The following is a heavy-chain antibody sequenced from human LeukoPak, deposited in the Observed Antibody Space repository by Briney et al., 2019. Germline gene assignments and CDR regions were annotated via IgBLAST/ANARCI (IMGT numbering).Heavy chain of an antibody. J-gene: IGHJ4*02. D-gene: IGHD3-9*01. Sequence: SGTLSLTCAVSGGAISSSNWWSWVRQPPGKGLEWIGEIYHSGSTNYNPSLKSRVTISVDKSKNQFVLKLSSVAAADTAVYYGARANAYYDILTGYYGGSYFDYWGQGTLVTVSS. V-gene: IGHV4-4*02. CDR1: GGAISSSNW. CDR2: IYHSGST. CDR3: ARANAYYDILTGYYGGSYFDY.